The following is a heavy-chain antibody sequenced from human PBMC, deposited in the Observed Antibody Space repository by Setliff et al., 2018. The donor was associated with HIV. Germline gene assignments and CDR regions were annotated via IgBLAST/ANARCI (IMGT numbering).Heavy chain of an antibody. Sequence: SETLSLTCTVSGGSISSGSYYWSWIRQPAGKGLEWIGHIYTSGSTNYNPSLKSRVTISVDTSKNQFSLKLSSVTAADTAVYYCARPSDYNFWSDDIWGQGTMVPVSS. CDR2: IYTSGST. V-gene: IGHV4-61*09. CDR3: ARPSDYNFWSDDI. J-gene: IGHJ3*02. CDR1: GGSISSGSYY. D-gene: IGHD3-3*01.